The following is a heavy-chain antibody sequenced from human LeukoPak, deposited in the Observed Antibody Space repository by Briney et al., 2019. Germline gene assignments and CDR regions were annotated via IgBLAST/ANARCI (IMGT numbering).Heavy chain of an antibody. CDR1: GGTFSSYA. J-gene: IGHJ3*02. D-gene: IGHD4-11*01. Sequence: SVKVSCKASGGTFSSYAISWVRQAPGQGLEWMGGIIPIFGTANYAQKFQGRVTITTEESTSTAYMELSSLRSEDTAVYYCAREGSTTDAFDIWGQGTMVTVSS. CDR2: IIPIFGTA. CDR3: AREGSTTDAFDI. V-gene: IGHV1-69*05.